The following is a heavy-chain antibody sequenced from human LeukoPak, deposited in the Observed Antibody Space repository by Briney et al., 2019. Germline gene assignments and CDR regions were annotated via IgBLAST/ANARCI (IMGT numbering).Heavy chain of an antibody. J-gene: IGHJ5*02. D-gene: IGHD3-10*01. V-gene: IGHV4-34*01. CDR1: GGSFSGYY. CDR3: ARPTYYYGSGSYYGWFDP. CDR2: INHSGST. Sequence: SETLSLTCAAYGGSFSGYYWSWIRQPPGKGLEWIGEINHSGSTNYNPSLKSRVTISVDTSKNQFSLKLSSVTAADTAVYYCARPTYYYGSGSYYGWFDPWGQGTLVTVSS.